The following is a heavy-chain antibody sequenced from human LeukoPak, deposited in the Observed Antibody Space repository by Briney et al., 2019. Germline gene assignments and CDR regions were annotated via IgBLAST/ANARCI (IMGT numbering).Heavy chain of an antibody. CDR2: INSDGSST. CDR1: GFTFSSYW. Sequence: GGSLRLSCAASGFTFSSYWMHWVRQAPGKGLVWVSRINSDGSSTIYADSVKGRFTISRDNAKNTLYPQMNSLRAEDTAVYYCARRYCSSTSCYTSWFDPWGQGTLVTVSS. J-gene: IGHJ5*02. V-gene: IGHV3-74*01. CDR3: ARRYCSSTSCYTSWFDP. D-gene: IGHD2-2*02.